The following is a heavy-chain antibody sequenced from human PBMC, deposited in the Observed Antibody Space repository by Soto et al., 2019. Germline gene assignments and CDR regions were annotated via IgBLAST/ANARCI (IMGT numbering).Heavy chain of an antibody. CDR2: ISGYNGNK. V-gene: IGHV1-18*01. CDR3: VRDTYYYPSSGPAPFEY. D-gene: IGHD3-22*01. J-gene: IGHJ4*02. Sequence: QIKLVQSGTELKRSGASVKVSCKTSGYSFTTYGLSWVRQAPGRGLEWVGWISGYNGNKNYAQKFQGTVILTTDTPTTTGYMEIKRLSSDATAVYYCVRDTYYYPSSGPAPFEYWGQGTQVTVSS. CDR1: GYSFTTYG.